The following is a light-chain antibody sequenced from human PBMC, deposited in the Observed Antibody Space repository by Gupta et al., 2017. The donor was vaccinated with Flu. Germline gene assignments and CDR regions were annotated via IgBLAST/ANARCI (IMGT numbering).Light chain of an antibody. J-gene: IGKJ1*01. CDR1: QSISSW. V-gene: IGKV1-5*03. CDR2: KAS. CDR3: QRYDTYET. Sequence: DIQMTQSPSTLSASVGDRVTITCRASQSISSWLAWYQQKPGKVPKLLIYKASSLESGVPSRFSGSGSGTEFTLTISSLQPDDFATYYCQRYDTYETFGQGTKVEIK.